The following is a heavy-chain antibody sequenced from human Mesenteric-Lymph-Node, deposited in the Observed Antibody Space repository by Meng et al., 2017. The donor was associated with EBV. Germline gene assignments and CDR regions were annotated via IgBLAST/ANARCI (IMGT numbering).Heavy chain of an antibody. CDR2: IIPIFGTA. J-gene: IGHJ4*02. Sequence: QVQLAQSGAEVKTPGSSVKVSCKASGGTFSSYAISWVRQAPGQGLEWMGGIIPIFGTANYAQKFQGRVTITADKSTSTAYMELSSLRSEDTAVYYCARDRGLERNDGIDYWGQGTLVTVSS. V-gene: IGHV1-69*06. CDR3: ARDRGLERNDGIDY. CDR1: GGTFSSYA. D-gene: IGHD1-1*01.